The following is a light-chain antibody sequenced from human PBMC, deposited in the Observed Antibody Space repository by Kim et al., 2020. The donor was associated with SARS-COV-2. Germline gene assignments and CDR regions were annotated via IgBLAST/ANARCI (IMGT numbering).Light chain of an antibody. CDR2: EDN. J-gene: IGLJ3*02. CDR3: QSYDSSNWV. CDR1: SGSIASNY. Sequence: GKTVTISCTRSSGSIASNYVQWYQQRPGSAPTTVIYEDNQRPSGVPDRFSGSIDSSSNSASLTISGLKTEDEADYYCQSYDSSNWVFGGWTKLTVL. V-gene: IGLV6-57*03.